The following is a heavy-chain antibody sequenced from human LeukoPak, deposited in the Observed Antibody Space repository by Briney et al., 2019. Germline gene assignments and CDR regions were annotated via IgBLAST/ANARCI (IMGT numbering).Heavy chain of an antibody. Sequence: ASVKVSCKASGYTFTSYDINWVRQATGQGLEWMGWMNPISGNTGHAQKFQGRVTMTRDTSISTDYMELSSLRSEDTAVYYCARDNSVGDYAWWFDPWGQGTLVTVSS. CDR2: MNPISGNT. V-gene: IGHV1-8*01. CDR1: GYTFTSYD. J-gene: IGHJ5*02. CDR3: ARDNSVGDYAWWFDP. D-gene: IGHD1-26*01.